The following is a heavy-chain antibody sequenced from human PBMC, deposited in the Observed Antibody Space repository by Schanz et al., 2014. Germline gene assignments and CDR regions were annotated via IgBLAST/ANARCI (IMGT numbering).Heavy chain of an antibody. CDR2: IHSTGGTT. D-gene: IGHD3-10*01. Sequence: QVQWVQSGADVKKPGTAVKVSCKASEYTFTRHYMHWVRQAPGQGLEWMGIIHSTGGTTSHAQKFQGRVTMTRDTSTRPVYMELSSLRSEDAAVYFCARELVTYYGSGPTTYPRLYGMDGWGQGPTVTVSS. J-gene: IGHJ6*02. CDR3: ARELVTYYGSGPTTYPRLYGMDG. V-gene: IGHV1-46*01. CDR1: EYTFTRHY.